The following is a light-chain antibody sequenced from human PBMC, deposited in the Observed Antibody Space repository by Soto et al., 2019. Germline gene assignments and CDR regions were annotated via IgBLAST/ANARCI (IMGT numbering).Light chain of an antibody. J-gene: IGLJ2*01. CDR1: ALPKKY. CDR3: YSTDSSGNFVV. Sequence: SYELTQPPSVSVSPGQTARITCSGAALPKKYAYWYQQKSGQAPVLVIYEDTKRPSGIPERFSGSNSGTMATLTISGAQVEDEADYYCYSTDSSGNFVVFGGATKRTVL. CDR2: EDT. V-gene: IGLV3-10*01.